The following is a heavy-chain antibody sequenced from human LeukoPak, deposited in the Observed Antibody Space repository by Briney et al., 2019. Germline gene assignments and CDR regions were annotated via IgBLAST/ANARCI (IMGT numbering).Heavy chain of an antibody. CDR1: GGSINTYY. CDR3: AKSNGYGLIDI. V-gene: IGHV4-4*07. D-gene: IGHD3-22*01. CDR2: IYSSGTT. J-gene: IGHJ3*02. Sequence: SETLSLTCTVSGGSINTYYWSWIRQPAGKGLEWIGRIYSSGTTHYNPSLKSRVTISLDTSRNQFSLKLYSVTAADTAVYYCAKSNGYGLIDIWGQGTMVTVSS.